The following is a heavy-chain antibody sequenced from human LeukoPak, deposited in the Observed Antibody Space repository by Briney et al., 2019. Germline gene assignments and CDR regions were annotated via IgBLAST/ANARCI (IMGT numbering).Heavy chain of an antibody. D-gene: IGHD3-22*01. Sequence: GGSLRLSCAASGFTFSSYAMHWVRQAPGKGLEWVAAISNDGDNKYYVDSLKGRFTVSRDNSIDTLYLQMNSLRADDTAVYYCARSYYDSSGYAIGFDYWGQGTLVTVSS. CDR1: GFTFSSYA. V-gene: IGHV3-30*03. CDR2: ISNDGDNK. J-gene: IGHJ4*02. CDR3: ARSYYDSSGYAIGFDY.